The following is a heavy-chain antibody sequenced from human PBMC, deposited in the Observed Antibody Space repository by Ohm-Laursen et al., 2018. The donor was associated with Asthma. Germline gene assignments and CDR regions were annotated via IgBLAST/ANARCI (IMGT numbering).Heavy chain of an antibody. J-gene: IGHJ6*02. CDR3: AARTTSAGFDV. CDR2: ITSYSSTT. V-gene: IGHV3-48*01. CDR1: GFTFSSYS. D-gene: IGHD1-1*01. Sequence: SLRLSCAASGFTFSSYSMNWVRQAPGKGLEWVSYITSYSSTTYYADSVKGRFTISRDNAKNSLYLQMNSLRAQDTAVYCCAARTTSAGFDVWGQGTTVTVSS.